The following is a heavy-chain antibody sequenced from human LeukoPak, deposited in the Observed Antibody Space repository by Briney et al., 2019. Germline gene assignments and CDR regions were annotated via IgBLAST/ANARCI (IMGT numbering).Heavy chain of an antibody. CDR1: GFTFSSDS. CDR3: ARDRYDFWSGYPLTRAFDI. Sequence: GGSLRLSCAASGFTFSSDSMNWVRPAPGKGLGWVSSISSSSGYIYYADSVKGRFTISRDNAKNSLYLHMYTLRAPDTAVYSSARDRYDFWSGYPLTRAFDIWGQGTMVTVSS. D-gene: IGHD3-3*01. J-gene: IGHJ3*02. CDR2: ISSSSGYI. V-gene: IGHV3-21*01.